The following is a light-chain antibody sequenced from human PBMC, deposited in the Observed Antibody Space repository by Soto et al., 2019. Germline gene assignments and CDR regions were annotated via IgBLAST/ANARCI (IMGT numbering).Light chain of an antibody. CDR1: QSVSSSY. Sequence: EIVLTQSPGTLSLSPGERATLSCRASQSVSSSYLAWYQQKPGQAPRLLIYGASSRATGIPDRFSGSGSGTDCTLTISRLEPEDVAVYYCQQYGSLITFGRGTRPEIK. CDR2: GAS. J-gene: IGKJ5*01. CDR3: QQYGSLIT. V-gene: IGKV3-20*01.